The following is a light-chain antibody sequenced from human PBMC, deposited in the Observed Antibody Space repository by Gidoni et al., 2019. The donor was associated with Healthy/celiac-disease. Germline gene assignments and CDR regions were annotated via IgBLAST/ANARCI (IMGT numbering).Light chain of an antibody. V-gene: IGKV3-20*01. Sequence: ELVLTQSPGTLSLSPGERATLSCRASQIVSSSYLAWYQQKPGQAPRLLIYGASSRATGIPDRFSGSGSGTDFTLTISRLEPEDFAVYYCQQYGSSLYTFGQGTKLEIK. CDR1: QIVSSSY. CDR2: GAS. CDR3: QQYGSSLYT. J-gene: IGKJ2*01.